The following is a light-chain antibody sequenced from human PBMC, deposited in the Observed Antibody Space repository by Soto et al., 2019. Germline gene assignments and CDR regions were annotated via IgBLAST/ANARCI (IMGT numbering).Light chain of an antibody. V-gene: IGKV3-15*01. CDR1: QRVSSN. J-gene: IGKJ1*01. CDR2: GAS. Sequence: ETVMTQSPATLSVSPGEGATLSCRASQRVSSNLAWYQQKAGQAPRLLIYGASTRATGIPARFSGSGSGTEFTLTISSLQSEDFAVYYCQQYNNWPETFGQGTKVEIK. CDR3: QQYNNWPET.